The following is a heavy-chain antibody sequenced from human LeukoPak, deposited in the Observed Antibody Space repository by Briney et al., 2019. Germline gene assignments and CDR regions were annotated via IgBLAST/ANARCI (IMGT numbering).Heavy chain of an antibody. J-gene: IGHJ5*02. D-gene: IGHD3-10*01. CDR3: ARTGVRGVINRDPDWFDP. CDR2: IYYSGST. Sequence: PSETLSLTCTVSGGSISSSSYYWGWIRQPPGKGLEWIGSIYYSGSTYYNPSLKSRVTISVDTFKNQFSLKLSSVTAADTAVYYCARTGVRGVINRDPDWFDPWGQGTLVTVSS. V-gene: IGHV4-39*07. CDR1: GGSISSSSYY.